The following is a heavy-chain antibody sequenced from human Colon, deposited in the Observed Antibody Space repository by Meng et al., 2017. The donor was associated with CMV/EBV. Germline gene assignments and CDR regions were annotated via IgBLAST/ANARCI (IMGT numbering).Heavy chain of an antibody. D-gene: IGHD2-2*02. CDR3: AREMYQLLYSAELVNWFDP. CDR2: ISGSGYSA. J-gene: IGHJ5*02. V-gene: IGHV3-23*01. Sequence: GESLKISCAASGFTFTTYSMAWVRQAPGKGLEWVSRISGSGYSADYADSVKGRFTISRDNSKNTLFPQMNSLRAEDTAVYYCAREMYQLLYSAELVNWFDPWGQGTLVTVSS. CDR1: GFTFTTYS.